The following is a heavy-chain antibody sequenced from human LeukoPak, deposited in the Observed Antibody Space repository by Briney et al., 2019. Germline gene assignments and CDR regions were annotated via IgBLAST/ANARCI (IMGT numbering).Heavy chain of an antibody. D-gene: IGHD4-23*01. J-gene: IGHJ3*02. CDR3: ARSTTVVTIHPDAFDI. CDR2: IYYSGST. Sequence: ASETLSLTCTVSGGSISSYYWSWIRQPPGKGLEWIGYIYYSGSTNYNPSLKSRVTISVDTSKNQFSLKLSSVTAADTAVYYCARSTTVVTIHPDAFDIWGQGTMVTVSS. V-gene: IGHV4-59*01. CDR1: GGSISSYY.